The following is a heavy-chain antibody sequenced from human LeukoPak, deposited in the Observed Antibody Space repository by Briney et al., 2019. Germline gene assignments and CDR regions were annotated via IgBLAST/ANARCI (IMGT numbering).Heavy chain of an antibody. CDR2: IDSSSSSI. CDR3: ARDLWYGYNYYFDS. Sequence: AGGSLRLSCAASGFTFSSYGMHWVRQAPGKGLEWVSYIDSSSSSIYYADSVKGRFTISRDNAKNSLYLQMNSLTDEDAAVYYCARDLWYGYNYYFDSWGQGTLVAVSS. J-gene: IGHJ4*02. V-gene: IGHV3-48*02. CDR1: GFTFSSYG. D-gene: IGHD5-24*01.